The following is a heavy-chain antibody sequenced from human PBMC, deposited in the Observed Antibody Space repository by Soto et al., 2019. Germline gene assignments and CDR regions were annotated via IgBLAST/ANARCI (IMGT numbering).Heavy chain of an antibody. CDR2: INDCGSI. CDR1: GGSFSGYY. V-gene: IGHV4-34*01. J-gene: IGHJ2*01. D-gene: IGHD3-9*01. CDR3: ARESHDILTGPPWVWYFDL. Sequence: QVQLQQWGAGPLRPLETLSLTCAVSGGSFSGYYWARIRQSPGKGLEWIGEINDCGSINYNPSLKSRVSISVDTSKNHYSLNLRSVTAADTAVYYCARESHDILTGPPWVWYFDLWGRGTLVTVSS.